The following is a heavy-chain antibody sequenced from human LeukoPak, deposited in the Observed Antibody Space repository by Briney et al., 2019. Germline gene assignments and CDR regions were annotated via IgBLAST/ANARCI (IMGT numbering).Heavy chain of an antibody. J-gene: IGHJ4*02. CDR1: GGSISSYY. CDR3: ARGTTVTMVRGVPPRFDY. V-gene: IGHV4-59*08. D-gene: IGHD3-10*01. Sequence: SETLSPTCTVSGGSISSYYWSWIRQPPGKGLEWIGYIYYSGSTNYNPSLKSRVTISVDKSKNQFSLKLSSVTAADTAVYYCARGTTVTMVRGVPPRFDYWGQGTLVTVSS. CDR2: IYYSGST.